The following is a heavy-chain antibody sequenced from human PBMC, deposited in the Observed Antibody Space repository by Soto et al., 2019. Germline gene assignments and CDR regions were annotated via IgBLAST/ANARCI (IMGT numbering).Heavy chain of an antibody. CDR2: IYYSGST. D-gene: IGHD3-10*01. V-gene: IGHV4-59*01. J-gene: IGHJ6*02. CDR1: GGSISSYY. CDR3: ARTGLRPNRGGMVRGYQPHYYYYGMDV. Sequence: PSETLSLTCTVSGGSISSYYWSWIRQPPGKGLEWIGYIYYSGSTNYNPSLKSRVTISVDTSKNQFSLKLSSVTAADTAVYYCARTGLRPNRGGMVRGYQPHYYYYGMDVWGQGTTVTVSS.